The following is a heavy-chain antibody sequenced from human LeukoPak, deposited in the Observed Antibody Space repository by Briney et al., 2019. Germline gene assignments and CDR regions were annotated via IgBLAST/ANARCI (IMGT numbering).Heavy chain of an antibody. V-gene: IGHV1-8*01. CDR3: ATIWGLWEGFYFDY. Sequence: ASVKVSCKASGYTFTSYDINWVRQATGQGLEWMGWMNPNSGNTGYAQKFQGRVTMTRNTSISTAYMELSSLRSEDTAVYYCATIWGLWEGFYFDYWGQGTLVTVSS. J-gene: IGHJ4*02. D-gene: IGHD1-26*01. CDR1: GYTFTSYD. CDR2: MNPNSGNT.